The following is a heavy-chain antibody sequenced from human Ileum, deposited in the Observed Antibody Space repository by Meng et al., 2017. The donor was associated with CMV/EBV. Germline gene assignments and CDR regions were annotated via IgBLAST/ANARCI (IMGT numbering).Heavy chain of an antibody. J-gene: IGHJ4*02. CDR1: GFTFSSYA. D-gene: IGHD3-10*01. CDR3: ARDYSGSD. Sequence: SLRLSCAASGFTFSSYAMHWVRQAPGKGLEWVSVIYSGGSTYYADSVKGRFTISRDNSKNTLYLQMNSLRPEDTAVYYCARDYSGSDWGQGTLVTVSS. V-gene: IGHV3-NL1*01. CDR2: IYSGGST.